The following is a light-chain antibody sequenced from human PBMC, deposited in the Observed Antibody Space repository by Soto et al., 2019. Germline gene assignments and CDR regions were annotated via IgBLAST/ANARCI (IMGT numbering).Light chain of an antibody. J-gene: IGKJ5*01. V-gene: IGKV3-11*01. CDR1: QSVNSF. Sequence: IVLTQSPGTLSLSPGERATLSCRSSQSVNSFLAWYQQKPGQAPRLLIYDASNTVTGIPARFSGSGSGTDFTLTISSLEPEDFAVYYCQQRSNWPITFGQGTRLEI. CDR3: QQRSNWPIT. CDR2: DAS.